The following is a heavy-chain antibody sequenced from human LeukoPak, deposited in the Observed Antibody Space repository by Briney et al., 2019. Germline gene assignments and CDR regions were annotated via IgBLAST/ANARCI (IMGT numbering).Heavy chain of an antibody. V-gene: IGHV1-18*01. D-gene: IGHD3-22*01. Sequence: ASVKVSCKASGYTFTSHGFSWVRQAPGQGLEWMGWINTYIGNTNYAQKFQGRVTVTTDTSTSTAYMELRSLRSDDTAVYYCARDDYYDSSGYYILWGQGTLVTVSS. CDR1: GYTFTSHG. J-gene: IGHJ1*01. CDR2: INTYIGNT. CDR3: ARDDYYDSSGYYIL.